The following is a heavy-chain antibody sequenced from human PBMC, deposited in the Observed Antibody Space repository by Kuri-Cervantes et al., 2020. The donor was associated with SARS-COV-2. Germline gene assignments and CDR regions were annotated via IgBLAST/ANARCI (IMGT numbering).Heavy chain of an antibody. CDR2: IKQDGSEK. J-gene: IGHJ3*02. D-gene: IGHD3-22*01. CDR1: GFTFSSYW. V-gene: IGHV3-7*01. Sequence: GESLKLSCAASGFTFSSYWMSWVRQAPGKGLEWVANIKQDGSEKYYVDSVKGRFTISRDNAKNSLYLQMNSLRAEDTAVYYCARCRGGYYDSSGFYDGDAFDIWGQGTMVTVSS. CDR3: ARCRGGYYDSSGFYDGDAFDI.